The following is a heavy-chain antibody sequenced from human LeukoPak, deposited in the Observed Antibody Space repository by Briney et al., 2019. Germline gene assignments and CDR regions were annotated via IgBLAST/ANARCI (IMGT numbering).Heavy chain of an antibody. CDR3: ATGNNRGIYYFDY. J-gene: IGHJ4*02. CDR2: INHSGST. V-gene: IGHV4-34*01. D-gene: IGHD3-3*02. CDR1: GGSFSGYY. Sequence: SETLSLTCAVYGGSFSGYYWSWIRQPPGKGLEWIGEINHSGSTNYNPSLKSRVTISVDTSKNQFSLKLSSVTAADTAVYYCATGNNRGIYYFDYWGQGTLVTVS.